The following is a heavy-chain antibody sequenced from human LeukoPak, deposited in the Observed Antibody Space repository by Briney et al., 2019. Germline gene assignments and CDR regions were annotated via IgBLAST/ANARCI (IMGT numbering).Heavy chain of an antibody. CDR1: GFTFSNYA. D-gene: IGHD3-9*01. CDR2: VSGRDDST. V-gene: IGHV3-23*01. CDR3: AKWGDYDILTGYYDSDY. J-gene: IGHJ4*02. Sequence: GGSLRLSCAASGFTFSNYAMSWVRQAPGKGLEWVSAVSGRDDSTYYADSVKGRFTISRDNSKNTLYLQMNSLRAEDTAVYYCAKWGDYDILTGYYDSDYWGQGTLLTVSS.